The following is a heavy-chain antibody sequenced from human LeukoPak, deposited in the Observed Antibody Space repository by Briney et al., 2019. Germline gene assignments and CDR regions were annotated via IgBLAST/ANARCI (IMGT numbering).Heavy chain of an antibody. Sequence: QSGRSLRLSCAASGFTFSSYAMHWVRQAPGKGLEWVAVISHDGGNKYYADSVKGRFTISRDNSKNTLDLQMNSLRAEDTAVYYCARDLGYSYGTPYFYYGMDVWGKGTTVTVSS. CDR1: GFTFSSYA. J-gene: IGHJ6*04. CDR3: ARDLGYSYGTPYFYYGMDV. D-gene: IGHD5-18*01. V-gene: IGHV3-30*04. CDR2: ISHDGGNK.